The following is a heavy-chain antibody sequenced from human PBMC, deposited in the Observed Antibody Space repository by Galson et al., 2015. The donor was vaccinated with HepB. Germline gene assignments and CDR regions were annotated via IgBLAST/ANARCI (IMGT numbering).Heavy chain of an antibody. CDR2: IDHSGST. D-gene: IGHD6-19*01. CDR1: GASISSNSYY. J-gene: IGHJ4*02. Sequence: LSLTCTVSGASISSNSYYWGWIRQAPGKGLEWIGNIDHSGSTYYTPSLKSRVTISLDKSKNHLSLKLNSVTAADTAVYYCARRIAVAGDPFDYWGQGTLVTVSS. CDR3: ARRIAVAGDPFDY. V-gene: IGHV4-39*02.